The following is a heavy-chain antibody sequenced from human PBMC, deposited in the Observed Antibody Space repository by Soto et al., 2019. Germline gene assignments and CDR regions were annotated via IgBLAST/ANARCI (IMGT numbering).Heavy chain of an antibody. Sequence: GGSLRLSCAASGFTFSNAWMNWVRQAPGKGLEWVGRIKSKTDGGTTDNAAPVKGRFTISRDESKNTLYLQMNSLKTEDTAVYYCTKARIWIYYYDSSGFDYWGQGTLVTVSS. V-gene: IGHV3-15*07. CDR2: IKSKTDGGTT. CDR1: GFTFSNAW. J-gene: IGHJ4*02. CDR3: TKARIWIYYYDSSGFDY. D-gene: IGHD3-22*01.